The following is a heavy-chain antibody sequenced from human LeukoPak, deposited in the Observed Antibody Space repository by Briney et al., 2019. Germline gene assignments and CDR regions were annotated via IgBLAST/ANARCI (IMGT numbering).Heavy chain of an antibody. CDR3: ARDLRVEYSSSSRLDYYYYYMDV. Sequence: SVKVSCKASGGTFNSYGISWVRQAPGQGLEWMGGIIPIFGTATYAQKFQGRVTIITDESTSTAYMELSSLRSEDTAVYYCARDLRVEYSSSSRLDYYYYYMDVWGKGTTVTVSS. J-gene: IGHJ6*03. V-gene: IGHV1-69*05. CDR2: IIPIFGTA. D-gene: IGHD6-6*01. CDR1: GGTFNSYG.